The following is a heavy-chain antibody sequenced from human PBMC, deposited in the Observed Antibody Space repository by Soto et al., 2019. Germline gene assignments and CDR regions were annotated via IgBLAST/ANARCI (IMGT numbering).Heavy chain of an antibody. D-gene: IGHD6-13*01. CDR3: VRVAGSASWYETDS. V-gene: IGHV4-59*04. CDR1: GGSMRNYF. CDR2: TYYGASS. J-gene: IGHJ4*02. Sequence: SETLSLTCTVSGGSMRNYFWTWIRQPPGKGLEWLGTTYYGASSYYNPSLRSRITILLDASTNQLSLKLSSVTAADTAVYFCVRVAGSASWYETDSWGQGILVTVSS.